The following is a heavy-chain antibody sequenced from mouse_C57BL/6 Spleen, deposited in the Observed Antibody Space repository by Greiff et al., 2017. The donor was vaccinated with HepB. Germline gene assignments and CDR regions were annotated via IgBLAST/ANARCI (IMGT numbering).Heavy chain of an antibody. D-gene: IGHD1-1*01. Sequence: QVQLKQPGAELVRPGSSVKLSCKASGYTFTSYWMHWVKQRPIKGLEWIGNIDPSDSENHYNQKFKDKATLTVDKASSTAYMQLSSLTSEDSAVYYCARDYGSSYDVYFHRYFDVWGTVTTVTVSS. CDR3: ARDYGSSYDVYFHRYFDV. CDR1: GYTFTSYW. CDR2: IDPSDSEN. J-gene: IGHJ1*03. V-gene: IGHV1-52*01.